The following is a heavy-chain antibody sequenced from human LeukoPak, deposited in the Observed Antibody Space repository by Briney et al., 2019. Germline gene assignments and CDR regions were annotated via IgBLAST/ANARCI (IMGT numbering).Heavy chain of an antibody. CDR2: IYYSGST. Sequence: SETLSLTCTVSGGSISSGGYYWSWIRQHPGKGLEWIGYIYYSGSTNYNPSLKSRVTISVDTSKNQFSLKLSSVTAADTAVYHCARDNWNHGSSMDVWGQGTTVTVSS. CDR1: GGSISSGGYY. CDR3: ARDNWNHGSSMDV. D-gene: IGHD1-14*01. J-gene: IGHJ6*02. V-gene: IGHV4-61*08.